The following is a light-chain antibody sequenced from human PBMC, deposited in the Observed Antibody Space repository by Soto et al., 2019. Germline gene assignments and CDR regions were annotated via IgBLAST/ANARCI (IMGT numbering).Light chain of an antibody. J-gene: IGLJ1*01. V-gene: IGLV2-11*01. CDR3: CSYAGTYIYV. CDR2: DVS. CDR1: SSVVGGYNY. Sequence: QSVLTQPRAVSGSPGQSVTISCTGTSSVVGGYNYVSWFQQHPGKAPKVMIYDVSKRPSGVPNRFSGSKSGNTASLTISGLQAEDEADYYCCSYAGTYIYVFGTGTKVTVL.